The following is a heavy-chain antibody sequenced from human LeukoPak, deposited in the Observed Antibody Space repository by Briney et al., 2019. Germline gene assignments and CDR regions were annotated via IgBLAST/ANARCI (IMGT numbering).Heavy chain of an antibody. V-gene: IGHV4-59*01. CDR2: MQDTGNN. J-gene: IGHJ4*02. D-gene: IGHD5-18*01. CDR3: ARDKEHSYGRYFDF. CDR1: GGSISTYH. Sequence: SETLSLTCTVSGGSISTYHWNWIPKSPGKGLEWIGFMQDTGNNNYNPSLRSRVTMFTVTSKNQSSLELSSVTAADTAVYYCARDKEHSYGRYFDFWGQGISVTVSS.